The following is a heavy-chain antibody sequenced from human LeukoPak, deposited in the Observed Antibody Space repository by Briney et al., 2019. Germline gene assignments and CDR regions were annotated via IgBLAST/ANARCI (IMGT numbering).Heavy chain of an antibody. CDR3: AKDNVDTMVRGALYGY. CDR1: GFTFSSYA. V-gene: IGHV3-23*01. J-gene: IGHJ4*02. D-gene: IGHD3-10*01. Sequence: GGSLRLSCAASGFTFSSYAMNWVRQAPGKGLEWVSAISGSGGSTYYADSVKGRFTISRDNSKNTLYLQMSSLRAEDTAVYYCAKDNVDTMVRGALYGYWGQGTLVTVSS. CDR2: ISGSGGST.